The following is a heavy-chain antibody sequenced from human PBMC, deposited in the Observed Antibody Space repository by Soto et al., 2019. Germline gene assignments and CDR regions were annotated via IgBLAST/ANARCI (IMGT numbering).Heavy chain of an antibody. CDR2: IYYSGST. D-gene: IGHD1-26*01. CDR1: GGSISSYY. Sequence: PETLSLTCTVSGGSISSYYWSWIRQPPGKGLEWIGYIYYSGSTNYNPSLKSRVTISVDTSKNQFSLKLSSVTAADTAVYYCARAQLIFKRELPGGAFDIWGQGTMVTVSS. J-gene: IGHJ3*02. V-gene: IGHV4-59*01. CDR3: ARAQLIFKRELPGGAFDI.